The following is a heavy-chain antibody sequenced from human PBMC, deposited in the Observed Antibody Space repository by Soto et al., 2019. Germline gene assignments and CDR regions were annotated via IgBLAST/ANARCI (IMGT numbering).Heavy chain of an antibody. J-gene: IGHJ4*02. CDR2: ISGGGSTT. CDR1: GCNFAKFA. D-gene: IGHD2-8*01. CDR3: AKGLEIVLMVHAASDS. Sequence: GVTLRLSWSASGCNFAKFATNWVRQAPGPGLEWVSAISGGGSTTYYADSVKGRFTISRDNSRNTVHLQIDSLRTEDTAIYYCAKGLEIVLMVHAASDSWGQGIPVTVLL. V-gene: IGHV3-23*01.